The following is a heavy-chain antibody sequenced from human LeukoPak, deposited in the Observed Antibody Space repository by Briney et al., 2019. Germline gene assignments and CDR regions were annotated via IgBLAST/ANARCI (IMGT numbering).Heavy chain of an antibody. J-gene: IGHJ4*02. Sequence: GGSLRLSCAASGFTFSSYAMSWVRQAPGKGLEWVAAISFDVSNRYYSDSVKGRFNISRDNSKNTLFLQMNSLRAEDTAVYYCAKEPQFDIGYYFDYWGQGTLVTVSS. CDR3: AKEPQFDIGYYFDY. V-gene: IGHV3-30*18. CDR2: ISFDVSNR. D-gene: IGHD2-15*01. CDR1: GFTFSSYA.